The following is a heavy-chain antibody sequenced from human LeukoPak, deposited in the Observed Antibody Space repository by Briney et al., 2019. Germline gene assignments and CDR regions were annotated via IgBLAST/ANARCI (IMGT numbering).Heavy chain of an antibody. CDR1: GGSISSSNW. V-gene: IGHV4-4*02. J-gene: IGHJ4*02. D-gene: IGHD3-9*01. CDR2: IYHSGST. CDR3: ARIGIRYFDWTY. Sequence: PSETLSLTCAVSGGSISSSNWWSWVRQPPGKGLEWIGEIYHSGSTNYNTSLKSRVTISVDKSKNQFSLKLSSVTAADTAVYYCARIGIRYFDWTYWGQGTLVTVSS.